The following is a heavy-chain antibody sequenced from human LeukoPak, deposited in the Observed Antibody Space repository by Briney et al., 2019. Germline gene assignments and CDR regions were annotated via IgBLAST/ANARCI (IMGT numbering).Heavy chain of an antibody. CDR1: GYTFTSYY. Sequence: ASVKVSCKAFGYTFTSYYIYWVRQAPGQGLEWMGIINPSGGSTSYAQKFQGRITMTRDMSTSTVYMELSSLRSEDTAVYYCASGAYDSSGYFSDALFDYWGQGTLVTVSS. CDR3: ASGAYDSSGYFSDALFDY. V-gene: IGHV1-46*01. CDR2: INPSGGST. D-gene: IGHD3-22*01. J-gene: IGHJ4*02.